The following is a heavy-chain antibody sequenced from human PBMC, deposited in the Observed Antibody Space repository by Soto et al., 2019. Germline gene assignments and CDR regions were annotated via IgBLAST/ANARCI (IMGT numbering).Heavy chain of an antibody. Sequence: ASVKVSCKASGGTFSSYTISWVRQAPGQGLEWMGRIIPILGIANYAQKFQGRVTITADKSTSTAYMELSSLRSEDTAVYYCAFGERGEGRSVVVPAANYWGQGTLVTVSS. D-gene: IGHD2-2*01. J-gene: IGHJ4*02. CDR2: IIPILGIA. CDR3: AFGERGEGRSVVVPAANY. V-gene: IGHV1-69*02. CDR1: GGTFSSYT.